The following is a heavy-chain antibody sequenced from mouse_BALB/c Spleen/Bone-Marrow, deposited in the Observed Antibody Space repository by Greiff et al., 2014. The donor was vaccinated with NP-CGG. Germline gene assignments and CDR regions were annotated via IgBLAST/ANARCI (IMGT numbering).Heavy chain of an antibody. D-gene: IGHD2-14*01. CDR1: GFTFSSYT. CDR3: TSLYYRYDDYAMDY. Sequence: EVMLVESGGGLVKPGGSLKLSCAASGFTFSSYTMSWVRQTPEKRLEWVATISSGGSYTYYPDSVKGRFTISRDNAKNTLYLQMSSLKSEDTAMYYCTSLYYRYDDYAMDYWGQGTSVTVSS. V-gene: IGHV5-6-4*01. CDR2: ISSGGSYT. J-gene: IGHJ4*01.